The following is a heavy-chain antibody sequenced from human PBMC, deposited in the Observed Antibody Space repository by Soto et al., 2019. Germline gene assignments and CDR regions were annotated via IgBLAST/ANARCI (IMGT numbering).Heavy chain of an antibody. CDR1: GYTFTNYD. V-gene: IGHV1-8*01. D-gene: IGHD2-2*01. CDR2: MNPNSGNT. CDR3: AIMEMRRMVLVQVDDY. J-gene: IGHJ4*02. Sequence: ASVKVSCKASGYTFTNYDINWVRQATGQGLEWMGWMNPNSGNTGYAQKFQGRVTMTRNTSISTAYMELSSLRSEDTAVYYCAIMEMRRMVLVQVDDYWAREPWSPSPQ.